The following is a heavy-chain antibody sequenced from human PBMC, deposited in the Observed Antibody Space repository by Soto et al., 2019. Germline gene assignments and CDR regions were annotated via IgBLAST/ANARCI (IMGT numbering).Heavy chain of an antibody. D-gene: IGHD3-10*01. V-gene: IGHV5-51*01. CDR1: GYRFTIYW. J-gene: IGHJ4*02. CDR3: ARVRILSGLFRSFDY. CDR2: VYVDDSDT. Sequence: PGESLKISCEDSGYRFTIYWIAWVLQMPWKGLEWMGIVYVDDSDTKYSPSFEGQVTISADKSLSSAYLQWTSLRASDTAMYYCARVRILSGLFRSFDYWGQGTQVTVSS.